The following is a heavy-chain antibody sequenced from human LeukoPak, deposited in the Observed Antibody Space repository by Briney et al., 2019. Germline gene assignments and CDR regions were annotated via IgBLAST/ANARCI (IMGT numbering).Heavy chain of an antibody. J-gene: IGHJ4*02. D-gene: IGHD6-6*01. Sequence: GGSLRLSCAASGFTFSNAWMSWVRQAPGKGLEWVGRIKSKTDGGTTDYAAPVKGRFTISRDNAKNTLYLQMNRLRAEDTAVYYCASYNWGAARDYWGQGTLVTVSS. CDR3: ASYNWGAARDY. CDR1: GFTFSNAW. CDR2: IKSKTDGGTT. V-gene: IGHV3-15*05.